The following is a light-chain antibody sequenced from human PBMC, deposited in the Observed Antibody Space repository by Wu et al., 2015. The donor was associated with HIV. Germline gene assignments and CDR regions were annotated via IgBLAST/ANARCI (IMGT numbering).Light chain of an antibody. Sequence: DIQMTQSPSTLSASVGDRVTITCRASQSISSWLAWYQQKPGKAPKLLIYKASSLESGVPSRLSGSGSGTEFTLTISSLQPDDFATYYCQQYNSYSATTFGGGTEGGDQT. CDR3: QQYNSYSATT. CDR2: KAS. CDR1: QSISSW. J-gene: IGKJ4*01. V-gene: IGKV1-5*03.